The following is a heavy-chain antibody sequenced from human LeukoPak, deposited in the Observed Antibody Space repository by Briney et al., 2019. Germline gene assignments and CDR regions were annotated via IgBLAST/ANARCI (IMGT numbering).Heavy chain of an antibody. CDR1: GFGFSSHA. CDR2: VTGIVGRT. Sequence: GGSLRLSCAASGFGFSSHAVSWVRQGPGKGLEWVSSVTGIVGRTYYADSVDGRFTISRDNSKSTVYLQVNSLRAEDTAVYYCAKYMTPDTVAAIPPFDYWGQGTLVTVSS. D-gene: IGHD5-12*01. CDR3: AKYMTPDTVAAIPPFDY. J-gene: IGHJ4*02. V-gene: IGHV3-23*01.